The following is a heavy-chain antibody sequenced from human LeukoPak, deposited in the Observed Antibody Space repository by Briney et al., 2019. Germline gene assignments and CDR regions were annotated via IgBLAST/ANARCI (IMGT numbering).Heavy chain of an antibody. CDR1: GGSISGYY. J-gene: IGHJ6*03. D-gene: IGHD1-26*01. V-gene: IGHV4-59*12. Sequence: SETLSLTCTVSGGSISGYYWSWIRQPPGKGLEWIGYIYYSGSTNYNPSLKSRVTVSVDTSNNQVSLRLTSVTAADTAVYYCARLSVIVGAALEYYYYYMDVWGQGTTVTVSS. CDR2: IYYSGST. CDR3: ARLSVIVGAALEYYYYYMDV.